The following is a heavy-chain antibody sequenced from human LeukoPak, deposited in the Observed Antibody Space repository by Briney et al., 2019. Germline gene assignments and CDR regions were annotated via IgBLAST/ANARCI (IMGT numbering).Heavy chain of an antibody. CDR1: GLTFSYSA. CDR2: ISAGGGEST. CDR3: SRTLWTYNYYFDS. D-gene: IGHD3-10*01. V-gene: IGHV3-23*01. Sequence: GGSLRLSCAASGLTFSYSAMSWVRQAPGRGLECVSVISAGGGESTYYADSVKGRFTISRDDSKSTLYLQMNSLKAEDAAVYYCSRTLWTYNYYFDSWGQGTLVTVSS. J-gene: IGHJ4*02.